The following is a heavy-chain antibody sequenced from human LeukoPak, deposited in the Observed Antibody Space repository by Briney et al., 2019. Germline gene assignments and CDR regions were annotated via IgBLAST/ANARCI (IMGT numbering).Heavy chain of an antibody. CDR3: ASGPMNYYDSSGYYHY. CDR2: ISAYNGTT. J-gene: IGHJ4*02. V-gene: IGHV1-18*01. CDR1: GYTFTSYG. Sequence: ASVKVSCKASGYTFTSYGISWVRQAPGQGLEWMGWISAYNGTTNYAQKLQGRVTMTTDTSTSTAYMELRSLRSDDTAVYYCASGPMNYYDSSGYYHYWGQGTLVTVSS. D-gene: IGHD3-22*01.